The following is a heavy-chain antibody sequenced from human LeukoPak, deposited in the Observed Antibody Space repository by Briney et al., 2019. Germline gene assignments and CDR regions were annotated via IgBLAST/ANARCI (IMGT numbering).Heavy chain of an antibody. D-gene: IGHD1-26*01. Sequence: PGGSLRLSCAASGFTFSSYSMNWVRQAPGKGLEWVSSISSSSSYIYYADSVKGRFTISRDNAKNSLYLQMNSLRAEDTAVYYCARVRLWELPANGAFDIWGQGTMVTVSS. CDR1: GFTFSSYS. CDR3: ARVRLWELPANGAFDI. J-gene: IGHJ3*02. V-gene: IGHV3-21*01. CDR2: ISSSSSYI.